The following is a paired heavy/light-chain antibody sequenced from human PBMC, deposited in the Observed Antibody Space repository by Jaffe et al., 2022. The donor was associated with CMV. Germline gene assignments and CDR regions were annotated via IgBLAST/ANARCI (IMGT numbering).Light chain of an antibody. CDR1: QSVRDNF. CDR3: HQYGSAPLT. J-gene: IGKJ5*01. CDR2: GAS. Sequence: EIVLTQSPGTLSLSPGERVSLSCRASQSVRDNFLAWFQQKPVQAPRLLIYGASSRATGVPDRFSGSGSGSDFTLTISRLEPEDFAVYYCHQYGSAPLTFGQGTRLEI. V-gene: IGKV3-20*01.
Heavy chain of an antibody. J-gene: IGHJ4*02. V-gene: IGHV1-58*02. Sequence: QGQLVQSGPELKKPGTSVKVSCKASGFTISGFVMQWVRQARGQRPEWIGWILVDSGNTIYAKSLQGRVTISIDMSTTTGYMELRNLRFEDTAVYYCASGEQWPGIDYWGQGTLVTVSS. CDR3: ASGEQWPGIDY. D-gene: IGHD6-19*01. CDR1: GFTISGFV. CDR2: ILVDSGNT.